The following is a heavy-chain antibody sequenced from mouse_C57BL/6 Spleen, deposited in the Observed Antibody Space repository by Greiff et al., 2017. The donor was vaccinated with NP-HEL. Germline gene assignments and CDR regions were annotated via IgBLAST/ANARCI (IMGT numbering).Heavy chain of an antibody. J-gene: IGHJ2*01. Sequence: EVQLVESGPELVKPGASVKIPCKASGYTFTDYNMDWVKQSHGKSLEWIGDINPNNGGTIYNQKFKGKATLTVDKSSSTAYMELRSLTSEDTAVYYCARGRENHYYGSRKPLFDYWGQGTTLTVSS. V-gene: IGHV1-18*01. CDR3: ARGRENHYYGSRKPLFDY. CDR1: GYTFTDYN. D-gene: IGHD1-1*01. CDR2: INPNNGGT.